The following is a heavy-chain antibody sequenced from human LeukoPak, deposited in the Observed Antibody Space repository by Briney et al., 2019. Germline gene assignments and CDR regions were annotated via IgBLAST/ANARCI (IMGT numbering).Heavy chain of an antibody. CDR1: VFIFRNYA. Sequence: GGSLRLSCAASVFIFRNYAMSWVRQAPGKGLEWVSAITGSGDTTYYADSVKGRFTISRDNSKNTLYVEMNTLRAEDTAVYYCVKWGDYDILTGYYVSDFWGQGTLVTVSS. CDR2: ITGSGDTT. D-gene: IGHD3-9*01. J-gene: IGHJ4*02. V-gene: IGHV3-23*01. CDR3: VKWGDYDILTGYYVSDF.